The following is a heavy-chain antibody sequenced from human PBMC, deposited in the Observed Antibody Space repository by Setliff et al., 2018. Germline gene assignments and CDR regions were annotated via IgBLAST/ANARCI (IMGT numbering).Heavy chain of an antibody. V-gene: IGHV4-38-2*01. CDR2: IYHSGST. J-gene: IGHJ4*02. CDR1: GYSISSGYY. D-gene: IGHD3-10*01. Sequence: PSETLSLTCAVFGYSISSGYYWGWIRQPPGKGLEWIGSIYHSGSTYYNPSLKSRVTISVDTSKNQFSLKLSSVTAADTAVYYCARLRYYGSGSYLDYWGQGTLVTVSS. CDR3: ARLRYYGSGSYLDY.